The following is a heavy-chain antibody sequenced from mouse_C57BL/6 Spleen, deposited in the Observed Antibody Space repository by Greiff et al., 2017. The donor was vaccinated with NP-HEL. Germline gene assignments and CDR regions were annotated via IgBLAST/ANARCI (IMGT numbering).Heavy chain of an antibody. V-gene: IGHV6-3*01. CDR3: TGVPYYYAMDY. CDR2: IRLKSDNYAT. J-gene: IGHJ4*01. Sequence: EVKLEESGGGLVQPGGSMKLSCVASGFTFSNYWMNWVRQSPEKGLEWVAQIRLKSDNYATHYAESVKGRFTISRDDSKSSVYLQMNNLRAEDTGIYYCTGVPYYYAMDYWGQGTSVTVSS. D-gene: IGHD5-1*01. CDR1: GFTFSNYW.